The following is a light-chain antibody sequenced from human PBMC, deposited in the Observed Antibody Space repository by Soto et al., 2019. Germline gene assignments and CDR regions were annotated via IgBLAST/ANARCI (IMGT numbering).Light chain of an antibody. J-gene: IGKJ2*01. V-gene: IGKV3D-20*01. CDR2: AAS. Sequence: IVLTQSPSTLSLSPGERATLSCGASQSVSSTSLAWYQQKPGLAPRLLIYAASSRATGIPDRFSGSGSGTDFTLTITSLEPADFAVYYCQQYGSSPRTFGQGTKLEIK. CDR1: QSVSSTS. CDR3: QQYGSSPRT.